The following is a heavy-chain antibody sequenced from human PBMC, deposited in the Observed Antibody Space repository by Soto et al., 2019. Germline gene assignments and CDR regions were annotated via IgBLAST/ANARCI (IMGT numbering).Heavy chain of an antibody. V-gene: IGHV3-23*01. Sequence: EVQLLESGGGLVQPGGSLRLSCAASGFTFSSYAMSWVRQAPGKGLEWVSAISGSGGSTYYADSVKGRFTISRDNSKNTLYLQMNSLRAEDTALYYCAKGGEVSYYYYYGMDVWGQGTTVTVSS. CDR3: AKGGEVSYYYYYGMDV. J-gene: IGHJ6*02. D-gene: IGHD2-21*01. CDR2: ISGSGGST. CDR1: GFTFSSYA.